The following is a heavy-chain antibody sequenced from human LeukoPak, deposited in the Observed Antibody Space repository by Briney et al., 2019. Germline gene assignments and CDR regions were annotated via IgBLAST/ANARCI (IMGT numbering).Heavy chain of an antibody. CDR2: INHSGST. CDR1: GGSFSGYY. D-gene: IGHD3-22*01. J-gene: IGHJ4*02. V-gene: IGHV4-34*01. CDR3: ARSHDSSYFVY. Sequence: SETLSLTCAVYGGSFSGYYWSWIRQPPGKGLEWIGEINHSGSTNYNPSLKSRVTISVDTSKNQFSLKLSSVTAADTAVYYCARSHDSSYFVYWGQGTLVTVSS.